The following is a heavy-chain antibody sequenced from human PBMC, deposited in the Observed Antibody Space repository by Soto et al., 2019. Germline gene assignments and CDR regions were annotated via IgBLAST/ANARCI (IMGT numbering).Heavy chain of an antibody. Sequence: GGSLRLSCAASGFTFTTYSLSWVRQAPGKGLEWLSSISISSGYIYYAASVKGRFTISRDDAENSIYLQMNSLRAEDTSVYYCARDGWVRGKIDYWGRGTLVTVSS. CDR2: ISISSGYI. CDR3: ARDGWVRGKIDY. V-gene: IGHV3-21*01. D-gene: IGHD3-10*01. CDR1: GFTFTTYS. J-gene: IGHJ4*02.